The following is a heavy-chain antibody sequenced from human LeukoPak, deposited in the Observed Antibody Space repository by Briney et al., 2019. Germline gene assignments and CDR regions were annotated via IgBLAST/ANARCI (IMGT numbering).Heavy chain of an antibody. Sequence: SETLSLTCTVSGGSISSSSYYWGWIRQPPGKGLEWIGSIYYSGSTYYNPSLKSRVTISVDMSKNQFSLKLSSVTPADTAVYYCARDPDGYKFFDYWGRGRPVAVSS. CDR3: ARDPDGYKFFDY. CDR1: GGSISSSSYY. V-gene: IGHV4-39*07. CDR2: IYYSGST. J-gene: IGHJ4*02. D-gene: IGHD5-24*01.